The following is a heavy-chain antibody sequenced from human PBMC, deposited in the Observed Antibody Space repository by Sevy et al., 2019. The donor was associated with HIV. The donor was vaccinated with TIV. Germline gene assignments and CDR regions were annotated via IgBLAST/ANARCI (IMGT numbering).Heavy chain of an antibody. CDR2: ISYDGSNK. CDR1: GFTFSSYA. V-gene: IGHV3-30-3*01. D-gene: IGHD4-4*01. J-gene: IGHJ4*02. CDR3: ARGQYSNYPRYYFDY. Sequence: GGSLTLSCAASGFTFSSYAMHWVRHAPGKGLEWVAVISYDGSNKYYADSVKGRFTISRDNSKNTLYLQMNSLRAEDTAVYYCARGQYSNYPRYYFDYWGQGTLVTVSS.